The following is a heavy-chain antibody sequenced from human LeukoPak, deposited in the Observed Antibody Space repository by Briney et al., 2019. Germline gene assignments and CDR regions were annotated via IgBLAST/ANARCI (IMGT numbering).Heavy chain of an antibody. J-gene: IGHJ3*02. V-gene: IGHV3-21*01. D-gene: IGHD2-2*01. Sequence: GGSLRLSCAASGFTFSSYSMNWVRQAPGKGLEWVSSISSSSSYIYYADSVKGRFTISRDNAKNSLYLQMNSLRAEDTAVYYCARVPYCSSTSCQEGDAFDIWGQGTMVTVSS. CDR2: ISSSSSYI. CDR1: GFTFSSYS. CDR3: ARVPYCSSTSCQEGDAFDI.